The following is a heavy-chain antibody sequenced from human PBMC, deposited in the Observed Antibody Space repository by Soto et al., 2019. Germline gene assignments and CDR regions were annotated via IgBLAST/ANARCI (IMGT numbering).Heavy chain of an antibody. J-gene: IGHJ4*02. D-gene: IGHD1-1*01. CDR1: GYTFTSYD. Sequence: QVQLVQSGAEVKKPGASVMVSCKASGYTFTSYDIHWVRQAPGQGLEWLGIINPSVGSTGFAQNLPDRIAMTKDTSKSTVYIALSSLKPEDTAVYDCGGGDRPARSPWTEWGKGTLVTVSS. CDR2: INPSVGST. V-gene: IGHV1-46*01. CDR3: GGGDRPARSPWTE.